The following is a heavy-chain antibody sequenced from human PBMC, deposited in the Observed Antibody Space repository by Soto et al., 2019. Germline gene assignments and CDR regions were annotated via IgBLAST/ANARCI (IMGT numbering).Heavy chain of an antibody. D-gene: IGHD2-15*01. CDR3: ASASDKYYFDY. CDR2: IYYSGST. J-gene: IGHJ4*02. Sequence: PSETLSLTCTVSGGSISSSSYYWGWIRQPPGKGLEWIGSIYYSGSTYYNPSLKSRVTISVDTSKNQFSLKLSSVTAADTAVYYCASASDKYYFDYWGQGTLVTVSS. CDR1: GGSISSSSYY. V-gene: IGHV4-39*01.